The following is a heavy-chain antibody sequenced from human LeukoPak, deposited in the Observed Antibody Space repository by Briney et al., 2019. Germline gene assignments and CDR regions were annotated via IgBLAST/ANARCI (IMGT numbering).Heavy chain of an antibody. V-gene: IGHV3-23*01. CDR3: AKGSGYSSKTNWFDR. Sequence: GGSLRLSCAASGFTFSSYSMNWVRQAPGKGLECVSAISGIGGSTHYADSVKGRFTISRDNSKNTLYLQMNSLRTEDTAVYYCAKGSGYSSKTNWFDRWGQGTLVTVSS. CDR1: GFTFSSYS. D-gene: IGHD6-13*01. CDR2: ISGIGGST. J-gene: IGHJ5*02.